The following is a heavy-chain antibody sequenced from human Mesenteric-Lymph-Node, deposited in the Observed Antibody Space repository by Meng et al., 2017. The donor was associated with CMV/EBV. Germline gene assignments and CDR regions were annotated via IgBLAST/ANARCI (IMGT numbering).Heavy chain of an antibody. CDR3: ARVRVSVGYSIGY. D-gene: IGHD3-22*01. Sequence: GGSLRLSCAASGFTFSSYGMHWVRQAPGKGLEWVAFIRYDGSNKYYADSVKGRFTISRDNAKNSLYLQMNSLRAEDTAVYYCARVRVSVGYSIGYWGQGTLVTVSS. CDR2: IRYDGSNK. V-gene: IGHV3-30*02. J-gene: IGHJ4*02. CDR1: GFTFSSYG.